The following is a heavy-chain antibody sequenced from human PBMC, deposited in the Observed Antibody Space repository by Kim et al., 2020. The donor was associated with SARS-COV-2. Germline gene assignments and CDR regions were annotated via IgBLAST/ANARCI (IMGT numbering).Heavy chain of an antibody. CDR3: AKEAGITIFGVALPYPYYYGMDV. D-gene: IGHD3-3*01. Sequence: GGSLRLSCAASGFTFSSYAMSWVRQAPGKGLEWVSAISGSGGSTYYADSVKGRFTISRDNSKNTLYLQMNSLRAEDTAVYYCAKEAGITIFGVALPYPYYYGMDVWGQGTTVTVSS. CDR2: ISGSGGST. CDR1: GFTFSSYA. J-gene: IGHJ6*02. V-gene: IGHV3-23*01.